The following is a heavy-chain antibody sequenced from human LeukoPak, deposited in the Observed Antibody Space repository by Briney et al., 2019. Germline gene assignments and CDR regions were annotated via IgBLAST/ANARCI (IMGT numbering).Heavy chain of an antibody. CDR3: NLWLGTSTDY. CDR2: IYYSGST. Sequence: KPSETLSLTCTVSGGSISSYYWGWIRQPPGKGLEWIGTIYYSGSTYYNPSLKSRVTISVDMSKNQFSLKLTSVTAADTAVYYCNLWLGTSTDYWGQGTLVTVSS. V-gene: IGHV4-39*07. CDR1: GGSISSYY. D-gene: IGHD2-21*01. J-gene: IGHJ4*02.